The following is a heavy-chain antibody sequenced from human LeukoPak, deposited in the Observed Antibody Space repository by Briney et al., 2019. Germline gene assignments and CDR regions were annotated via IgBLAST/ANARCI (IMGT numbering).Heavy chain of an antibody. Sequence: GGSLRLSCAASGFNFRSYAMHWVRQAPGKGLEWVAVISYDGSNEDYTDSVKGRFIISRDDSKNTVSLQMNSLRVDDTAVYYCASLIDFWSGRLYWGQGTLVTVSS. CDR2: ISYDGSNE. J-gene: IGHJ4*02. CDR3: ASLIDFWSGRLY. CDR1: GFNFRSYA. V-gene: IGHV3-30-3*01. D-gene: IGHD3-3*01.